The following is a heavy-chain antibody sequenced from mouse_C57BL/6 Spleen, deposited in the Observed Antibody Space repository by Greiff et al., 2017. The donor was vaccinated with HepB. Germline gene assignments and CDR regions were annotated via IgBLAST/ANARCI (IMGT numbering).Heavy chain of an antibody. D-gene: IGHD3-3*01. V-gene: IGHV7-3*01. Sequence: EVKVIESGGGLVQPGGSLSLSCAASGFTFTAYYMSWVRQPPGKALVWLGFIRNKAKGYTTEYSASVKGRFTISRDNSQSTLYLQLNALRAEDSATYYCARYEGRRCFDCWGQGTTLTVSS. CDR1: GFTFTAYY. CDR2: IRNKAKGYTT. J-gene: IGHJ2*01. CDR3: ARYEGRRCFDC.